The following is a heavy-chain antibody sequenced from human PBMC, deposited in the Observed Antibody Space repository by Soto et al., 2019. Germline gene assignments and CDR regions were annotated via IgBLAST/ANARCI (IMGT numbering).Heavy chain of an antibody. J-gene: IGHJ4*02. CDR1: RYTFISYD. CDR2: MNPKSANT. Sequence: GASVKVSCKTSRYTFISYDINWVRQATGQGLEWMGWMNPKSANTGYAQNFQGRVTMTRNTSISTAYMELSSLRSEDTAVYYCARSPSWETTVTPYYFDYWGQGTQVTV. CDR3: ARSPSWETTVTPYYFDY. D-gene: IGHD4-4*01. V-gene: IGHV1-8*01.